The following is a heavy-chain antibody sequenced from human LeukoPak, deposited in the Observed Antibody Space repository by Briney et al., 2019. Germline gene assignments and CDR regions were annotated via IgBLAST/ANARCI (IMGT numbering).Heavy chain of an antibody. D-gene: IGHD3-10*01. J-gene: IGHJ4*02. Sequence: PGGSLRLSCAASGFTFSNYAMSWVRQAPGKGLEWVALISTDGSVKHYADSVRGRFTISRDNSKNTLYLQMNSLRAEDTAVYYCAKDSSSTWFGGDSKWGQGTLVTVSS. V-gene: IGHV3-30*18. CDR2: ISTDGSVK. CDR3: AKDSSSTWFGGDSK. CDR1: GFTFSNYA.